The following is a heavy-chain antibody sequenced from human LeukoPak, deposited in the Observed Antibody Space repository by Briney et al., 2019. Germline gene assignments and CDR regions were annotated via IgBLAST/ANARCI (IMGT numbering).Heavy chain of an antibody. D-gene: IGHD5-18*01. J-gene: IGHJ4*02. CDR1: GYSISSGYY. V-gene: IGHV4-38-2*02. CDR3: ARDGLWSSHFDY. Sequence: SETLSLTCTVSGYSISSGYYWGWIRQPPGKGLEWIGSIYHSGSTYYNPSLKSRVTISVDTSKNQFSLKLSSVTAADTAVYHCARDGLWSSHFDYWGQGTLVTVSS. CDR2: IYHSGST.